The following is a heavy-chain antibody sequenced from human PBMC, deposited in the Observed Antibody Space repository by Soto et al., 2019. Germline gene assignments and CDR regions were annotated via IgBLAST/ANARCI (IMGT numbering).Heavy chain of an antibody. D-gene: IGHD3-22*01. V-gene: IGHV1-8*01. Sequence: QVQLVQSGAEVKKPGASVKVSCKASGYTFTSYDINWVRQATGQGLEWMGSMNPNSGNTGYAQKFQGRVTMTRNTSISTAYMELSSLRSEDTAVYYCARAHYYDSSGYYPNFDYWGQGTLVTVSS. J-gene: IGHJ4*02. CDR3: ARAHYYDSSGYYPNFDY. CDR2: MNPNSGNT. CDR1: GYTFTSYD.